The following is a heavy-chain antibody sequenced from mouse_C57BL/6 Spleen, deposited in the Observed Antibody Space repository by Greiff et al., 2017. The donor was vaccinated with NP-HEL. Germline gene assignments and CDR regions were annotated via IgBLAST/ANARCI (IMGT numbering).Heavy chain of an antibody. CDR1: GFNIKDYY. CDR2: IDPEDGDT. Sequence: EVQVVESGAELVRPGASVKLSCTASGFNIKDYYMHWVKQRPEQGLEWIGRIDPEDGDTEYAPKFQGKATMTADTSSNTAYLQLSSLTSEDTAVYYCTTRAFITTVVSPFDYWGQGTTLTVSS. V-gene: IGHV14-1*01. D-gene: IGHD1-1*01. CDR3: TTRAFITTVVSPFDY. J-gene: IGHJ2*01.